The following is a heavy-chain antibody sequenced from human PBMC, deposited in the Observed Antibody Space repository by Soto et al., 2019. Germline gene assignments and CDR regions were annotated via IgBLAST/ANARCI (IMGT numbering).Heavy chain of an antibody. J-gene: IGHJ4*02. V-gene: IGHV4-61*01. Sequence: QVQLQESGPGLVKPSETLSLTCTVSGGSVSSGNYYWSWIRQPPGKGLEWIGSISYSGTTTQNPSLKTRVTRSVDTSKNLFSLKLSSVTAADTAVYYCASADFWRTFDYWGQGTLVTVSA. CDR3: ASADFWRTFDY. CDR1: GGSVSSGNYY. D-gene: IGHD3-3*01. CDR2: ISYSGTT.